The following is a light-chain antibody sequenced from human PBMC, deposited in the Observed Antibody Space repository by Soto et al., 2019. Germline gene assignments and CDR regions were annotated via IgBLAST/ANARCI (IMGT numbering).Light chain of an antibody. CDR3: QQLNTYPYT. CDR2: VAS. Sequence: IQLTQSPSSLSASVGDRVTIACRGSQGISNYLAWYQQKPGKAPNLLIYVASTLHTGVPSRFSGSGSGTPFTLTINSLQPEDSATYYCQQLNTYPYTFGQGTKLEIK. J-gene: IGKJ2*01. CDR1: QGISNY. V-gene: IGKV1-9*01.